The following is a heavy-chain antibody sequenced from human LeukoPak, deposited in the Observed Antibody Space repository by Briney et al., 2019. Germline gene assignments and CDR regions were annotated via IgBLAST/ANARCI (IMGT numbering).Heavy chain of an antibody. V-gene: IGHV3-30*18. Sequence: GGSLRLSCAASGFTFSSYGMHWVRQAPGKGLEGGAVISYDVGKKYYADSVKGRFTISRDNSKNTLYLQMNSLRAEDTAVYYCAKDDYYDTSGYRDWGQGTLVTVSS. CDR1: GFTFSSYG. D-gene: IGHD3-22*01. CDR3: AKDDYYDTSGYRD. CDR2: ISYDVGKK. J-gene: IGHJ4*02.